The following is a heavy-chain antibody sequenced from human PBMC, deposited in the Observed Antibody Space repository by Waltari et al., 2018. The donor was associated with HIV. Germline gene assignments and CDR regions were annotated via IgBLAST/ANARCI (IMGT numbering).Heavy chain of an antibody. CDR3: ASGYSSSWRSDYYYYGMDV. V-gene: IGHV3-74*01. Sequence: EVQLVESGGGLVQPGGSLRLSCAASGFTFSSYWMHWVRQAPGKGRVWGSRINSYGSSTSYADSVKGRFTISRDNAKNTLYLQMSSLRAEDTAVYYCASGYSSSWRSDYYYYGMDVWGQGTTVTVSS. D-gene: IGHD6-13*01. CDR2: INSYGSST. J-gene: IGHJ6*02. CDR1: GFTFSSYW.